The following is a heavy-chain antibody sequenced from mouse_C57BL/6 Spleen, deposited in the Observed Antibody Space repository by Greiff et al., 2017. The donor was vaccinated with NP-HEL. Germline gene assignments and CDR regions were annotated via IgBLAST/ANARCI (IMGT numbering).Heavy chain of an antibody. CDR2: IHPADSDT. CDR3: AMAAAPVKFAY. CDR1: GYTFTSYW. V-gene: IGHV1-74*01. D-gene: IGHD6-1*01. Sequence: QVQLKQSGAELVRPGASVTMSCKASGYTFTSYWMHWVKQRPGQGLEWIGRIHPADSDTNYNQKFKGKATLTADKSSSTAYMKLSSLTSEDSAVFYGAMAAAPVKFAYWGQGTTVTVSA. J-gene: IGHJ3*01.